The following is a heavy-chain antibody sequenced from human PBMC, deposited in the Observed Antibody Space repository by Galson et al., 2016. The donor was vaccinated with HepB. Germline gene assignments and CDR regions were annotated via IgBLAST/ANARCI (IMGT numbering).Heavy chain of an antibody. Sequence: SETLSLTCSVSGDSISSSSYYWGWIRQPPGKGLEWIGSIFHVGSAYYNPSIKSRVTLSVDTSKNQFSLKMSSMTAADTAVYYCARLIPAPSWFDPWGQGTLVTVSS. CDR3: ARLIPAPSWFDP. V-gene: IGHV4-39*07. J-gene: IGHJ5*02. CDR2: IFHVGSA. CDR1: GDSISSSSYY.